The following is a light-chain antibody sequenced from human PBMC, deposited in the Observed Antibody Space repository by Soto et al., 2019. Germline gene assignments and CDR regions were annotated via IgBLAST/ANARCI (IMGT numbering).Light chain of an antibody. Sequence: DIQMTQYPSTLSASAGDRVTITCRASQSISSWLAWYQQKPGKAPKLLIYKASSLESGVPSRFSGSGSGTEFTLTISSLQPDDFATYYCQQYNSYWTFGQGTKVDNK. CDR2: KAS. CDR1: QSISSW. J-gene: IGKJ1*01. CDR3: QQYNSYWT. V-gene: IGKV1-5*03.